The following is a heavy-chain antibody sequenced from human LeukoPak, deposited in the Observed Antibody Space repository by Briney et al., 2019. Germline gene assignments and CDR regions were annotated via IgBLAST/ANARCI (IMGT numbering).Heavy chain of an antibody. CDR3: AGASYYDILTGFDY. J-gene: IGHJ4*02. D-gene: IGHD3-9*01. CDR2: IYYSGST. V-gene: IGHV4-59*08. CDR1: GGSISSYY. Sequence: SETLSLTCTVSGGSISSYYWSWIRQPPGKGLEWIGYIYYSGSTNYNPSLKSRVTISVDTSKNQFSLKLSSVTAADTAVYYCAGASYYDILTGFDYWGQGTLVTVSS.